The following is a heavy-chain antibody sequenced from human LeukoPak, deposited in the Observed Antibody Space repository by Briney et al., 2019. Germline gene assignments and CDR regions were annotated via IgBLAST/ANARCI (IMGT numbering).Heavy chain of an antibody. J-gene: IGHJ4*02. D-gene: IGHD1-20*01. CDR2: ISWNSGSI. CDR1: GFMFSTTG. CDR3: AGSRGITGTTGDY. Sequence: GGSLRLSCAASGFMFSTTGMHWVRQAPGKGLEWVSGISWNSGSIGYADSVKGRFTISRDNAKNSLYLQMNSLRAEDTALYYCAGSRGITGTTGDYRGQGTLVTVSS. V-gene: IGHV3-9*01.